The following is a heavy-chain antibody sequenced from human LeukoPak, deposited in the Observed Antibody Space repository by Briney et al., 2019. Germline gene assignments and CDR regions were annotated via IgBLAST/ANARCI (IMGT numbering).Heavy chain of an antibody. J-gene: IGHJ6*03. V-gene: IGHV3-48*01. CDR1: GFTFSSYA. D-gene: IGHD6-6*01. Sequence: GGSLRLSCAASGFTFSSYAMNWVRQAPGKGLEWVSYISSSSSTIYYADSVKGRFTISRDNAKKSLYLQMNSLRAEDTAVYYCAREIAARPDGDYYYYMDVWGKGTTVTVSS. CDR3: AREIAARPDGDYYYYMDV. CDR2: ISSSSSTI.